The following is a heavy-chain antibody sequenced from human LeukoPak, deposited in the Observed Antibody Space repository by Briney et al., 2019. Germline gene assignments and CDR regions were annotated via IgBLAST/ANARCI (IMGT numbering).Heavy chain of an antibody. D-gene: IGHD3-16*01. V-gene: IGHV3-23*01. J-gene: IGHJ5*02. CDR1: GFAFGVHA. Sequence: GGSLRLSCVGAGFAFGVHAMSWVRQAPGKGPEWVATIGSGADLFYAESVKGRFTISRDDPRNTVWLQMNSLRAEDTALYYCAKDWTPHNRVYDCLDAWGQGTQVTVSS. CDR3: AKDWTPHNRVYDCLDA. CDR2: IGSGADL.